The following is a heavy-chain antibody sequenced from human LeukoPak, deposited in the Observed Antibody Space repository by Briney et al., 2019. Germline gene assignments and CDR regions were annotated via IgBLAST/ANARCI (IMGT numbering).Heavy chain of an antibody. Sequence: GGSLRLSCAASGFTFSGYWMSWVRQAPGKGLEWVANIKQDGSEKYHVDSVKGRFTISRDNAKNSLFLQMNSLRAEDTAVYYCARDWQWQQLDGDAFDIWGQGTMVTVSS. J-gene: IGHJ3*02. CDR2: IKQDGSEK. D-gene: IGHD6-13*01. CDR3: ARDWQWQQLDGDAFDI. V-gene: IGHV3-7*04. CDR1: GFTFSGYW.